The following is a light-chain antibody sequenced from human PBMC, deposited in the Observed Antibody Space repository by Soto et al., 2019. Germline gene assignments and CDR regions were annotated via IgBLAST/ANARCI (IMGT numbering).Light chain of an antibody. CDR3: QQYYSTPRA. V-gene: IGKV4-1*01. CDR2: WAS. Sequence: DIVMTQSPDSLAVSLGERATINCKSSQSVLYSSNNKNYLAWYQQKPGQPPKLLIYWASTRESGVPDRFSGSGSVTDFPLTISSLQAEDVAVYYCQQYYSTPRAFGPGTKVDIK. CDR1: QSVLYSSNNKNY. J-gene: IGKJ3*01.